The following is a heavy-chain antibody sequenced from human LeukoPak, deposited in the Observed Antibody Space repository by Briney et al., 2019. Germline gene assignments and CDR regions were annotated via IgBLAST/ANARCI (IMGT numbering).Heavy chain of an antibody. J-gene: IGHJ4*02. D-gene: IGHD3-22*01. CDR3: ARDLVNYYDSSGYYY. Sequence: GASVKVSCKASGYTFTSYGISWVRQAPGQGLEWMGWISAYNGNTNYAQKPQGRVTMTTDTSTSTAYMELRSLRSDDTAVYYCARDLVNYYDSSGYYYWGQGTLVTVSS. CDR1: GYTFTSYG. CDR2: ISAYNGNT. V-gene: IGHV1-18*01.